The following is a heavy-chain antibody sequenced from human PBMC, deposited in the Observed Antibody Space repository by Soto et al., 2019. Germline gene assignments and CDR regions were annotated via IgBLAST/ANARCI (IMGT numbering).Heavy chain of an antibody. CDR1: GFTFGDYG. J-gene: IGHJ3*02. Sequence: EVQLVESGGGLVQPGRSLRLSCVASGFTFGDYGMHWVRQAPGRGPEWVSGVTWNSGNIAYAETVKGRFTISRDNAKNSLYLQMNSLRAEDTALYYCLKDGLTSLSGLVYDGSDIWGHGTMVIVSS. CDR3: LKDGLTSLSGLVYDGSDI. V-gene: IGHV3-9*01. D-gene: IGHD1-1*01. CDR2: VTWNSGNI.